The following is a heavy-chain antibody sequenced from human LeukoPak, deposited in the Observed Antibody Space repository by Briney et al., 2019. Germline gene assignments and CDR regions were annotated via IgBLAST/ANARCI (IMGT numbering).Heavy chain of an antibody. CDR1: GYTFTSYD. V-gene: IGHV1-8*02. CDR2: MNPNSGNT. Sequence: ASVKVSCKASGYTFTSYDINWVRQATGQGLEWMGWMNPNSGNTGYAQKFQGRVTMTTDTSTSTAYMELRSLRSDDTAVYYCARGEVVYSWFDPWGQGTLVTVSS. J-gene: IGHJ5*02. D-gene: IGHD2-15*01. CDR3: ARGEVVYSWFDP.